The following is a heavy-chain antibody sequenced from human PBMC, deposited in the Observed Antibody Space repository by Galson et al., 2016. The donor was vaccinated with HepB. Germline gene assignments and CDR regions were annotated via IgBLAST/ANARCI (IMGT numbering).Heavy chain of an antibody. V-gene: IGHV3-23*01. D-gene: IGHD2-2*03. J-gene: IGHJ4*02. CDR3: AIDPSHWIENPFAL. Sequence: SLRLSCASFGFSFNDYAMHWVRQAPGRGLDWVSSIDSGGGGRTYYADSVKGRFIISRDNSKNTLSLQMNSLRAEDTATYYCAIDPSHWIENPFALWGQGTRVTVSS. CDR1: GFSFNDYA. CDR2: IDSGGGGRT.